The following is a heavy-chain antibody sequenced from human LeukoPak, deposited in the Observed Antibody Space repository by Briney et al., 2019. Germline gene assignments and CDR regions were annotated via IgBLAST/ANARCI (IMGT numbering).Heavy chain of an antibody. CDR3: ARHTELTTGFDP. Sequence: GASLQISCKGSGSIFTSYWIGWVRQLPGKGLEWMGIIYPGDSDTRYSPSFQGQVTISADKSISTAYLQWSSLKASDTAMYYCARHTELTTGFDPWGQGTLVTVSS. CDR2: IYPGDSDT. J-gene: IGHJ5*02. D-gene: IGHD4-11*01. V-gene: IGHV5-51*01. CDR1: GSIFTSYW.